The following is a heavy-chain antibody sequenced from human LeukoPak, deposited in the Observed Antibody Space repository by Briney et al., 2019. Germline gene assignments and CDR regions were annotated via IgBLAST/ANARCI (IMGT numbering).Heavy chain of an antibody. D-gene: IGHD5-18*01. V-gene: IGHV1-8*01. Sequence: ASVKVSCKASGYTFTSYDINWVRQATGQGLEWMGWMNPNSGNTGYAQKFQGRVTMTRDMSTSTVYMELSSLRSEDTAVYYCIPQGYNYGYSEGYWGRGTLVTVSS. J-gene: IGHJ4*02. CDR3: IPQGYNYGYSEGY. CDR1: GYTFTSYD. CDR2: MNPNSGNT.